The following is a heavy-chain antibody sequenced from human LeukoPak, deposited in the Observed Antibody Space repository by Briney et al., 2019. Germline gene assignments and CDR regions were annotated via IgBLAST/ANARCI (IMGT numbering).Heavy chain of an antibody. CDR1: GYTFTNYY. CDR3: ARGGYSESFYNPRSYGMDV. CDR2: INPSGDTT. J-gene: IGHJ6*02. Sequence: ASVEVSCKASGYTFTNYYLLWVRQAPGQGFAWMGIINPSGDTTRYVENFQGRVIMIRDTSASTVYMELSSLRSEDTAVYYCARGGYSESFYNPRSYGMDVWGQGTTVIVSS. V-gene: IGHV1-46*01. D-gene: IGHD3-10*01.